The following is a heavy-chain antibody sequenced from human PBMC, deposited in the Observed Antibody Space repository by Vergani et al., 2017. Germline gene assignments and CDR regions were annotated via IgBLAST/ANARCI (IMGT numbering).Heavy chain of an antibody. D-gene: IGHD6-19*01. V-gene: IGHV3-23*04. J-gene: IGHJ3*02. CDR2: ISGNNDDV. CDR3: AKVGRSEVAGTFGAFDI. Sequence: EVRLVESGGDLVQPGGSLRLSCAASGFTFSSYWMSWVRQAPGKGLEWVSSISGNNDDVYYADSVKGRFTISRDNSKDTLYLQMNSLRAEDTAVYYCAKVGRSEVAGTFGAFDIWGQGTMVTVSS. CDR1: GFTFSSYW.